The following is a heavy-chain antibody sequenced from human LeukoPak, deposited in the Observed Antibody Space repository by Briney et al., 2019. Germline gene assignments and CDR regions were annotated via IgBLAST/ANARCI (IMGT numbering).Heavy chain of an antibody. CDR2: IKQDGSEK. J-gene: IGHJ3*02. V-gene: IGHV3-7*01. CDR1: GFTFSSYW. CDR3: ARESAFRGDAFDI. D-gene: IGHD3-10*01. Sequence: GGSLRLSCAASGFTFSSYWMSWVRQAPGKGLEWVANIKQDGSEKYYVDSVKGRFTISRDNAKNSLYLQMNSLRAEDTAVYYCARESAFRGDAFDIWGQGTMVTVSS.